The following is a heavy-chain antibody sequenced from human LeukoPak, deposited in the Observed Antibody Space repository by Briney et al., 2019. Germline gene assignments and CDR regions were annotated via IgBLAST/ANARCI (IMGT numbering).Heavy chain of an antibody. CDR1: GGSISSYY. V-gene: IGHV4-59*01. CDR3: ARVTVVANWFDP. CDR2: IYYSGST. Sequence: SETLSLTCTVSGGSISSYYWSWIRQPPGKGLEWIGYIYYSGSTNYNPSLKSRVTISVDTSKNQFSLKLSSVTAADTAVYYCARVTVVANWFDPWGQGTLVTVSS. D-gene: IGHD4-23*01. J-gene: IGHJ5*02.